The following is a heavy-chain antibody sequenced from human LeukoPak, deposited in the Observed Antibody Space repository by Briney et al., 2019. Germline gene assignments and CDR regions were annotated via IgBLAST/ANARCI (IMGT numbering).Heavy chain of an antibody. J-gene: IGHJ6*03. Sequence: GASVKVSCKASGYTFTNYAMNWVRQAPGQGLEWMGWINTNTGNPTYAQGFTGRFVFSLDTSVSTAYLQISSLKAEDTAVYYCARSTTVTTFVDYYYYMDVWGKGTTVTVSS. V-gene: IGHV7-4-1*02. CDR3: ARSTTVTTFVDYYYYMDV. CDR1: GYTFTNYA. D-gene: IGHD4-11*01. CDR2: INTNTGNP.